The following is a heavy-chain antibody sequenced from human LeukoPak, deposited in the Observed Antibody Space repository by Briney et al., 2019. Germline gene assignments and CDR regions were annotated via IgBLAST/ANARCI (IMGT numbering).Heavy chain of an antibody. Sequence: GGSLRLSCAASGFTFSDYYMSWMRQAPGKGLEWLSHISSSSSFTHYADSVEGRFTISRDNAKNSLYLQMNSLRAENTALYYCARDLFSGYDPRTFDLWGQGTLVTVSS. J-gene: IGHJ4*02. D-gene: IGHD5-12*01. CDR1: GFTFSDYY. V-gene: IGHV3-11*06. CDR3: ARDLFSGYDPRTFDL. CDR2: ISSSSSFT.